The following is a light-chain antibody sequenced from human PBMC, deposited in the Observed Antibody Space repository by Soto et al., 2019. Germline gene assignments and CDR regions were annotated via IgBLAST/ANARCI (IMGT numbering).Light chain of an antibody. V-gene: IGKV3D-20*01. CDR3: QQYGSSPQT. CDR2: DAS. Sequence: EIVLTQSPATLSLSPGERATLSCGASQSVSSSYVAWYQQKPGLAPRLLIYDASSRATGIPDRFSGSGSGTDFTLTISRLEPEDFAVYYCQQYGSSPQTFGQGTKVEIK. J-gene: IGKJ1*01. CDR1: QSVSSSY.